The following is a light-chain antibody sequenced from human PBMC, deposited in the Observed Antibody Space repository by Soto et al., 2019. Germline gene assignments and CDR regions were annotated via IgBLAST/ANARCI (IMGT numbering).Light chain of an antibody. Sequence: EIVLTQSPGTLSLSPGESATLSCRASETARSNYLAWYQEKPGQTPRLLMYGASFRATGIPGRFRGSGSGTDFTLTINRLEPEDFAVYYCQQYGDSPLTFGGGTKVEI. CDR2: GAS. V-gene: IGKV3-20*01. CDR1: ETARSNY. J-gene: IGKJ4*01. CDR3: QQYGDSPLT.